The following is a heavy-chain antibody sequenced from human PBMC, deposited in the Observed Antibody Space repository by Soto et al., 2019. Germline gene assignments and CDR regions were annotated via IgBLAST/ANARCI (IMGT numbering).Heavy chain of an antibody. CDR2: INHSGST. CDR1: GGSFSGYY. V-gene: IGHV4-34*01. D-gene: IGHD5-18*01. CDR3: ARGAGGYSYGRFDY. J-gene: IGHJ4*02. Sequence: SETLSLTCAVYGGSFSGYYWSWIRQPPGKGLEWIGEINHSGSTNYNPSLKSRVTISVDTSKNQFSLKLSSVTAADTAVYYCARGAGGYSYGRFDYWGQGTLVTLSS.